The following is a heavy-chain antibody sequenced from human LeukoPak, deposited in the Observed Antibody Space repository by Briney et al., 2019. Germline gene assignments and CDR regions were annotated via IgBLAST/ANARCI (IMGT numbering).Heavy chain of an antibody. J-gene: IGHJ6*02. CDR2: INPNSGGT. CDR1: GYTFTGYY. Sequence: ASVKVSCKASGYTFTGYYMHWVRQAPGQGLEWMGWINPNSGGTNYAQKFQGWVTMTRDTSISTAYMELSRLRSDDTAVYYCARQRPDGSGSPRGYGMDVWGQGTTVTVSS. D-gene: IGHD3-10*01. CDR3: ARQRPDGSGSPRGYGMDV. V-gene: IGHV1-2*04.